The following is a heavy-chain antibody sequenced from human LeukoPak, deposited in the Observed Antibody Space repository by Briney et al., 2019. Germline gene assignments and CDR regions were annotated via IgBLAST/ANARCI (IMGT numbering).Heavy chain of an antibody. CDR3: ARVSGGLLWFGELLNTLTWSQPEGVPDNYYYYYMDV. V-gene: IGHV1-8*01. CDR2: MNPNSGNT. Sequence: GASVKVSCKASGYTFTSYDINWVRQATGQGLEWMGWMNPNSGNTGYAQKFQGRVTMTRNTSISTAYMELSSLRSEDTAVYYCARVSGGLLWFGELLNTLTWSQPEGVPDNYYYYYMDVWGKGTTVTISS. CDR1: GYTFTSYD. D-gene: IGHD3-10*01. J-gene: IGHJ6*03.